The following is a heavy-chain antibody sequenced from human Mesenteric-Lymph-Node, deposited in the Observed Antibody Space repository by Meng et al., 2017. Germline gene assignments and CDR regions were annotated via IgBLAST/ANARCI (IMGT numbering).Heavy chain of an antibody. D-gene: IGHD1-1*01. CDR3: TNDRLNH. Sequence: GESLKISCAASGFTFSGHWMHWVRQAPGEGLVWVSRIFPDGNTAAYADSVKGRFTISRDNAKNTLYLQMNSLRAEDTAVYYCTNDRLNHWGQGTLVTGAS. J-gene: IGHJ1*01. CDR1: GFTFSGHW. V-gene: IGHV3-74*01. CDR2: IFPDGNTA.